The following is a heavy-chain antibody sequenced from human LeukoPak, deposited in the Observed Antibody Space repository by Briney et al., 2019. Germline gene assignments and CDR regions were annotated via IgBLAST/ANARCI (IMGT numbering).Heavy chain of an antibody. CDR3: ARLVHSIYSYGYSAGVDV. V-gene: IGHV4-59*08. Sequence: PSETLSLTCAVSGGSISSHFWSWLRQPPGTGLEWLGHIYGGSTNYNPSLKSRLTISVDTSKNQFSLTLSSVTAADTAVYYCARLVHSIYSYGYSAGVDVWGQGTTVTVSS. J-gene: IGHJ6*02. CDR2: IYGGST. CDR1: GGSISSHF. D-gene: IGHD3-22*01.